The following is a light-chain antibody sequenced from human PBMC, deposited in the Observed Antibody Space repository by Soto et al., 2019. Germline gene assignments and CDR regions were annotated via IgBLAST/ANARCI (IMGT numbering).Light chain of an antibody. J-gene: IGKJ1*01. Sequence: IQMTQSPSTLSASVGDTVTITCRASQTISVSLAWYRQKPGKAPNLLIYDASTLQEGVPSRFSGSGSGTEFTLTVTRLQPYDFATYFCQQYDKYSTFGHGTKVDVK. CDR2: DAS. CDR1: QTISVS. V-gene: IGKV1-5*01. CDR3: QQYDKYST.